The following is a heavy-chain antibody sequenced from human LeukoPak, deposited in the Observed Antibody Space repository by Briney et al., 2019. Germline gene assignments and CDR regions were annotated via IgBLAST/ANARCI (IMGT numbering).Heavy chain of an antibody. Sequence: PSETLSLTCTVSGGSISSGDYYWSWIRQPPGKGLEWIGYIYYSGSTYYNPSLKSRVTISVDTSKNQFSLKLSSVTAADTAVYYCAGVYSSSPHYFDYWGQGTLVTVSS. D-gene: IGHD6-6*01. J-gene: IGHJ4*02. CDR3: AGVYSSSPHYFDY. V-gene: IGHV4-30-4*08. CDR2: IYYSGST. CDR1: GGSISSGDYY.